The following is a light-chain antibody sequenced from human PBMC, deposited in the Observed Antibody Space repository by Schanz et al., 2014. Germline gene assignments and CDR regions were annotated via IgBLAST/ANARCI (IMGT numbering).Light chain of an antibody. Sequence: EIVMTQSPATLSVSPGERATLSCRASQSVSSNLAWYQQKPGQAPRLLIYGASTRATGIPGRFSGSGSGTEFTLTITGLQPEDFATYYCQQYNNYPFTFGPGTTLNI. CDR3: QQYNNYPFT. J-gene: IGKJ3*01. CDR1: QSVSSN. V-gene: IGKV3-15*01. CDR2: GAS.